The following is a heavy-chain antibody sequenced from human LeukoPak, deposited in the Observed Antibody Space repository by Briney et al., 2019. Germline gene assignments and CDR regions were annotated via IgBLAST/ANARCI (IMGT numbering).Heavy chain of an antibody. CDR2: IYHSGST. V-gene: IGHV4-38-2*02. J-gene: IGHJ4*02. CDR3: ATYYDSGAYPDY. D-gene: IGHD3-22*01. CDR1: GYSISSGYY. Sequence: PSETLSLTCTVSGYSISSGYYWGWIRQPPGKGLEWIGSIYHSGSTYYNPSLKSRVTISVDTSKNQFSLKLSSVTAADTAVYYCATYYDSGAYPDYWGQGTLVTVSS.